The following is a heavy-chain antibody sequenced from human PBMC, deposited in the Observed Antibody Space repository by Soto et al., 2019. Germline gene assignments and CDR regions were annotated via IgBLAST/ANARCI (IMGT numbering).Heavy chain of an antibody. CDR3: ASTFVSRGYSGYDPRPPALLRSDY. D-gene: IGHD5-12*01. CDR1: GGSISSGGYY. CDR2: IYYSGST. J-gene: IGHJ4*02. Sequence: QVQLQESGPGLVKPSQTLSLTCTVSGGSISSGGYYWSWIRQHPGKGLEWIGYIYYSGSTYYNPSLKSRVTKSVDTSKNQFSLKLSSVTAADTAVYYCASTFVSRGYSGYDPRPPALLRSDYWGQGTLVTVSS. V-gene: IGHV4-31*03.